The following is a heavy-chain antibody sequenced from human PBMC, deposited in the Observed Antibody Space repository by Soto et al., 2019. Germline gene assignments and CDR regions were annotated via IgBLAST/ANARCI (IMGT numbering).Heavy chain of an antibody. J-gene: IGHJ6*02. D-gene: IGHD2-8*01. V-gene: IGHV1-2*04. CDR3: ARGDSTDCSNGVCSFFYNHDMDV. Sequence: ASVKVSCKASGYSFTDYHIHWVRQAPGQGLEWLGRINPNSGGTSTAQKFQGWVTMTTDTSISTASMELTRLTSDDTAIYYCARGDSTDCSNGVCSFFYNHDMDVWGQGTTVTVSS. CDR2: INPNSGGT. CDR1: GYSFTDYH.